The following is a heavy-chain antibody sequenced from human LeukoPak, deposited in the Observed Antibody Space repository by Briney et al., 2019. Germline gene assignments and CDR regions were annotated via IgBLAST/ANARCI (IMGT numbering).Heavy chain of an antibody. Sequence: GGSLRLSCAASGFTFSNYNMNWVRQAPGKGLEWVSSTSSTSSYIYYADSVKGRFTISRDNAKNSLYLQMNSLRVADTAVYYCARKSSSLGYYFDYWGQGTLVTVSS. D-gene: IGHD6-6*01. CDR3: ARKSSSLGYYFDY. CDR2: TSSTSSYI. V-gene: IGHV3-21*01. J-gene: IGHJ4*02. CDR1: GFTFSNYN.